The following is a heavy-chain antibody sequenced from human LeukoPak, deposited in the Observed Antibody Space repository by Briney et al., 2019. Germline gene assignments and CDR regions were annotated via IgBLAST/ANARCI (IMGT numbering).Heavy chain of an antibody. D-gene: IGHD3-22*01. CDR3: ASYYDSSGLNAFDI. Sequence: HPEGSLRLSCAASGFTFDDYAMHWVRQAPGKGLEWVSGISWNSGSIGYADSVKGRFTISRDNAKNSLYLQMNSLRAEDTALYYCASYYDSSGLNAFDIWGQGTMVTVSS. J-gene: IGHJ3*02. CDR2: ISWNSGSI. V-gene: IGHV3-9*01. CDR1: GFTFDDYA.